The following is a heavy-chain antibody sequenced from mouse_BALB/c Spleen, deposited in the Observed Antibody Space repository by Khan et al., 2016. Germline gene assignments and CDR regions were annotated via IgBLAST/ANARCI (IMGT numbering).Heavy chain of an antibody. D-gene: IGHD2-13*01. CDR3: AADDSFAY. Sequence: QVTLKESGPGLLQPSQTLSLTCSFSGFSLSTSGMGVSWICQPSGKGLEWLAHIYWAADKRYNPSLKSRLTISTATSSNQVFLTITSVDTADTATYYGAADDSFAYWGQGTLVTVSA. V-gene: IGHV8-12*01. CDR1: GFSLSTSGMG. CDR2: IYWAADK. J-gene: IGHJ3*01.